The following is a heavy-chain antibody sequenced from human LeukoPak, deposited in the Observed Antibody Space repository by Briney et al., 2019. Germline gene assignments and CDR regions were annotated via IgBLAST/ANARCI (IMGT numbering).Heavy chain of an antibody. Sequence: PSETLSLTCAVYGGSFSGYYWSWIRQPPGKGLEWIGYIYYSGSTNYNPSLKSRVTISVDTSKNQFSLKLSSVTAADTAVYYCAGDYYYGMDVWGQGTTVTVSS. CDR3: AGDYYYGMDV. CDR2: IYYSGST. V-gene: IGHV4-59*01. J-gene: IGHJ6*02. CDR1: GGSFSGYY.